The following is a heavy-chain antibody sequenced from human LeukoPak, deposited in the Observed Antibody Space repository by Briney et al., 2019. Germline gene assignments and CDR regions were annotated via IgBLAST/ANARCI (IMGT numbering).Heavy chain of an antibody. V-gene: IGHV4-4*07. Sequence: SETLSLTCTVSGGSISSYYWSWIRQPAGKGLEWIGRIYTSGSTNYNPSLKSRVTISVDTSKNQFSLKLSSVTAADTAVYYCAGLVIAPQPPTPRVYYYGSGTGDYWGQGTLVTVSS. D-gene: IGHD3-10*01. J-gene: IGHJ4*02. CDR1: GGSISSYY. CDR3: AGLVIAPQPPTPRVYYYGSGTGDY. CDR2: IYTSGST.